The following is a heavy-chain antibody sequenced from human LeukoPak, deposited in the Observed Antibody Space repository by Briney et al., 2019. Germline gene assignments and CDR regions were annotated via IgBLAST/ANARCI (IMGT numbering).Heavy chain of an antibody. D-gene: IGHD3-22*01. Sequence: GASVKVSCKASGYTFTSYDINWVRQAPGQGLEWMGIIDPSGGSTSYAQKFQGRVTMTRDMSTSTVYMELSSLRSEDTAVYYCARGGAPYYDSSGYYAAAELNYFDYWGQGTLVTVSS. CDR1: GYTFTSYD. V-gene: IGHV1-46*01. CDR2: IDPSGGST. J-gene: IGHJ4*02. CDR3: ARGGAPYYDSSGYYAAAELNYFDY.